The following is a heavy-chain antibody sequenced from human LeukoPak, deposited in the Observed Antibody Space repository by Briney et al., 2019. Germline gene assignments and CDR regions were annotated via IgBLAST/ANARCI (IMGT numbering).Heavy chain of an antibody. J-gene: IGHJ4*02. CDR2: IYYSGST. D-gene: IGHD6-19*01. CDR3: ARIPLAVVGTFDY. CDR1: GGSISSSSYY. Sequence: PSETLSLTCTVSGGSISSSSYYWGWIRQPPGKGLEWIGSIYYSGSTYYNPSLKSRVTISVDTSKNQFSLKLSSVTAADTAVYYCARIPLAVVGTFDYWGQGTVLTVPS. V-gene: IGHV4-39*01.